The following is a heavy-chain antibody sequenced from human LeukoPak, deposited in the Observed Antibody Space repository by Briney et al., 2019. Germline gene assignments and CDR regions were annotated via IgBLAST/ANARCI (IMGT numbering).Heavy chain of an antibody. Sequence: PGGSLRLSCVAPGFTFSSYAMSWVRQAPGKGLEWVSVISGSGGSTYHAASVKGRFTISRDNSKNTLFLQMNSLRAEDTAVYYCAKTGRGTTTFHYFDYWGQGTLVTVSS. CDR3: AKTGRGTTTFHYFDY. V-gene: IGHV3-23*01. J-gene: IGHJ4*02. D-gene: IGHD1-26*01. CDR1: GFTFSSYA. CDR2: ISGSGGST.